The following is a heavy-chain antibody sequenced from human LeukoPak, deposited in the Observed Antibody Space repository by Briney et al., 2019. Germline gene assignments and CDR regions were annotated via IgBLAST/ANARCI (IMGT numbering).Heavy chain of an antibody. CDR3: ARVGYCTGGSCYSDYLYGMDV. V-gene: IGHV4-31*03. CDR1: GGSISSGGYY. J-gene: IGHJ6*02. CDR2: IYNSGST. D-gene: IGHD2-15*01. Sequence: PSQTLSLTCTVSGGSISSGGYYWNWIRQHPGKGLEWIGYIYNSGSTYYNPSLKSRSTISVDTSKNQFSLKLSSVTAADTAVYYCARVGYCTGGSCYSDYLYGMDVWGQGTPVTVSS.